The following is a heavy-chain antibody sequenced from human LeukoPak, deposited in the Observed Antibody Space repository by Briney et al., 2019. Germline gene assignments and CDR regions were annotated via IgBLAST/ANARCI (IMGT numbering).Heavy chain of an antibody. D-gene: IGHD6-6*01. V-gene: IGHV1-2*02. Sequence: ASVKVSCKASGYTFTGYYMHWVRQAPGQGLEWMGWINPNSGGTNYAQKFQGRVTMTRDTSISTAYMELSRLRSEDTAVYYCARVSSSSSYWPDYYYYMDVWGKGTTVTVSS. CDR3: ARVSSSSSYWPDYYYYMDV. CDR1: GYTFTGYY. J-gene: IGHJ6*03. CDR2: INPNSGGT.